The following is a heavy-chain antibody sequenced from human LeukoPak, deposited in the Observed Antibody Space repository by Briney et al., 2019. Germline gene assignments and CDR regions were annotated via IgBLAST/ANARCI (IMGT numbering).Heavy chain of an antibody. CDR1: GLTSTGYS. Sequence: PGGSLRLSCVVSGLTSTGYSMTWVRQAPGKGLEWVSSISSSSDYIFYADSVKGRFTISRDNAKNSLYLQMNSLRAEDTAVYYCARGETSWTLPNDYWGQGTLVTVS. J-gene: IGHJ4*02. V-gene: IGHV3-21*01. CDR3: ARGETSWTLPNDY. D-gene: IGHD2-2*01. CDR2: ISSSSDYI.